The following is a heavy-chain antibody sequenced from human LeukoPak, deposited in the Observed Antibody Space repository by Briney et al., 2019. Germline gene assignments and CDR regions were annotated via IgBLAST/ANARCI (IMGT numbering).Heavy chain of an antibody. CDR2: VTSSGDRT. Sequence: GGSLRLSCGTSGFTFSSYAMSWVHQAPGKGLEWVSGVTSSGDRTYYADSVKGRFIISRDNSKNTLYLQMNSLRAEDTAVYYCARDTSGWTVADYWGQGALVTVSS. CDR3: ARDTSGWTVADY. D-gene: IGHD6-19*01. V-gene: IGHV3-23*01. J-gene: IGHJ4*02. CDR1: GFTFSSYA.